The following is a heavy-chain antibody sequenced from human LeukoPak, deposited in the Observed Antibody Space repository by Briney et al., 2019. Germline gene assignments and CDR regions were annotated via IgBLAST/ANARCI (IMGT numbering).Heavy chain of an antibody. CDR3: VRGRASAFDI. D-gene: IGHD2-2*01. V-gene: IGHV6-1*01. CDR1: GDSVSTTSVA. J-gene: IGHJ3*02. Sequence: PSQTLSLTCAISGDSVSTTSVAWNWLRQSPSRGLEWLGRTYYRSKWCNDYAVSVKSRITINAATFKNQFSLQLNSVTPEDTGVYYCVRGRASAFDIWGQGTVVAVSS. CDR2: TYYRSKWCN.